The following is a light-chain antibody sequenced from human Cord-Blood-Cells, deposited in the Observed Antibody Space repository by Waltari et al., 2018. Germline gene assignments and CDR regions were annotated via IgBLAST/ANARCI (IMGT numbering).Light chain of an antibody. V-gene: IGKV1-39*01. Sequence: DIQMTQSPSSLSASVGDRVTITCRASQSINSYLNWYQQKPGKAPKLLTYAASSLQSGVPSRFSGSGSGTDFTLTISSLQPEDFATYYCQQSYSTLTWTFGQGTKVEIK. J-gene: IGKJ1*01. CDR3: QQSYSTLTWT. CDR2: AAS. CDR1: QSINSY.